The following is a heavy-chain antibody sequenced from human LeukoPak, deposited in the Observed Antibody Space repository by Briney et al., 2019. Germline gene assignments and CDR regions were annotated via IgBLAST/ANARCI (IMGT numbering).Heavy chain of an antibody. J-gene: IGHJ4*02. CDR1: GGSISSSSYY. D-gene: IGHD3-10*01. V-gene: IGHV4-39*01. CDR2: IYYSGST. CDR3: ARLTSFGELYYFDY. Sequence: PSQTLSLTCTVSGGSISSSSYYWGWIRQPPGKGLEWIGSIYYSGSTYYNPSLKSRVTISADTSKNQFSLKLSSVTAADTAVYYCARLTSFGELYYFDYWGQGTLVTVSS.